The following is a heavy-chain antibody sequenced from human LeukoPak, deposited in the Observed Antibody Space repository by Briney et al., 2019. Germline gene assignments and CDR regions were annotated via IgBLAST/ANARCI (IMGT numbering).Heavy chain of an antibody. CDR3: ATPRGGWCSSTSCYTHNWFDP. J-gene: IGHJ5*02. V-gene: IGHV1-24*01. CDR1: GYTLTELS. D-gene: IGHD2-2*02. CDR2: FDPEDGET. Sequence: ASVKVSCKVSGYTLTELSMHWVRQAPGKGLEWVGGFDPEDGETIYAQKFQGRVTMTEDTSTDTAYMELSSLRSEDTAVYYCATPRGGWCSSTSCYTHNWFDPWGQGTLVTVSS.